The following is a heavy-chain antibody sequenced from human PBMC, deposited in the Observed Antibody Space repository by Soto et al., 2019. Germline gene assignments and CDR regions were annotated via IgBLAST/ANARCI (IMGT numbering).Heavy chain of an antibody. CDR1: GYTVTSYG. J-gene: IGHJ4*02. CDR2: ISAYNGNT. V-gene: IGHV1-18*01. D-gene: IGHD3-22*01. Sequence: ASVKVSGKASGYTVTSYGISWVRQAPGQGLEWMGWISAYNGNTNYAQKLQGRVTMTTDTPTSTAYMELRSLRSDDTAVYYCARVMNYYDSSGYADYWGEGTLVNVS. CDR3: ARVMNYYDSSGYADY.